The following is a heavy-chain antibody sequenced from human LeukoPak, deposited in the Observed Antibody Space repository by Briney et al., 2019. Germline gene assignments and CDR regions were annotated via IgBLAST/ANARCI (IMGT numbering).Heavy chain of an antibody. D-gene: IGHD2-15*01. J-gene: IGHJ4*02. CDR1: GYTLTELS. CDR3: ASGSWSPFDY. CDR2: FDPEDGET. V-gene: IGHV1-24*01. Sequence: GASVKVSCKVSGYTLTELSMHWVRQAPGKGLEWMGGFDPEDGETIYAQKFQGRVTITADKSTSTAYMELSSLRSEDTAVYYCASGSWSPFDYWGQGTLVTVSS.